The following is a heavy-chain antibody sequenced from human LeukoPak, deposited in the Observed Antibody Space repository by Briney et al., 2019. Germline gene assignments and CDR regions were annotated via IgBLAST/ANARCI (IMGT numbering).Heavy chain of an antibody. V-gene: IGHV1-18*01. CDR1: GYTFTSYG. CDR2: ISAYNGNT. CDR3: ARDKIAGYSSSWSPPDY. Sequence: ASVKVSCKASGYTFTSYGISWVRQGPGQGLEWMGWISAYNGNTNYAQKLQGRVTMTTDTSTSTAYVELRSLRSDDTAVYYCARDKIAGYSSSWSPPDYWGQGTLVTVSS. J-gene: IGHJ4*02. D-gene: IGHD6-13*01.